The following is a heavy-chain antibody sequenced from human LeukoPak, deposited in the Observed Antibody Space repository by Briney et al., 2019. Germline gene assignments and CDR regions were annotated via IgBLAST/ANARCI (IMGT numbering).Heavy chain of an antibody. CDR2: IHHSGSI. V-gene: IGHV4-4*02. CDR3: ARARNRSSRGWYFDL. Sequence: SGTLSLTCAVSGVSISSNLWWTWVRQPPGKGLEWIAEIHHSGSINYNPSLKSRVTISVDKAKNQFSLNLNSVTAADTAVYYCARARNRSSRGWYFDLWGRGTLVTVSS. D-gene: IGHD6-13*01. CDR1: GVSISSNLW. J-gene: IGHJ2*01.